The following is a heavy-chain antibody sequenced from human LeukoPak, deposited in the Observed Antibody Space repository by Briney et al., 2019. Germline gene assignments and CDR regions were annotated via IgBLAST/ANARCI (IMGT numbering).Heavy chain of an antibody. V-gene: IGHV3-23*01. D-gene: IGHD3-16*01. Sequence: PGGSLRLSCAASGFNFSNNTMSWVRQSPGKGLEWVSSISCSGGFTYYTDSVKGRFTISRDNSKSTLSLQMNSLRAEDTAVYYCARGKYEFDYWGQGTLVTVSS. CDR1: GFNFSNNT. CDR2: ISCSGGFT. CDR3: ARGKYEFDY. J-gene: IGHJ4*02.